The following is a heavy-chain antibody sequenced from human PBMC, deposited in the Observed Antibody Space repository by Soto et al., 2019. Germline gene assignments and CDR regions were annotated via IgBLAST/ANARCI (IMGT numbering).Heavy chain of an antibody. CDR1: GFTFSNAW. D-gene: IGHD3-3*01. J-gene: IGHJ3*02. V-gene: IGHV3-15*01. CDR2: IKSKTDGGTT. Sequence: GGSLRLSCAASGFTFSNAWMSWVHQAPGKGLEWVGRIKSKTDGGTTDYAAPVKGRFTISRDDSKNTLYLQMNSLKTEDTAVYYCTTAWTSWAFDIWGQGTMVTVSS. CDR3: TTAWTSWAFDI.